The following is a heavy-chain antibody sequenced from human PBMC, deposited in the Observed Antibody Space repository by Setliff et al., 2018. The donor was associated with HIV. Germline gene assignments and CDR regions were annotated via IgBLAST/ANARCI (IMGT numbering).Heavy chain of an antibody. D-gene: IGHD1-7*01. CDR2: VKQDGSDK. V-gene: IGHV3-7*01. Sequence: GGSLRLSCAASGFSFGSYWMSWVRQAPGKGLEWVANVKQDGSDKYYADSVKGRFTISRDNAKNSLYLQMNTLRAEDTAVYYCAREGITGTTLHPYWGQGTLVTVSS. J-gene: IGHJ4*02. CDR1: GFSFGSYW. CDR3: AREGITGTTLHPY.